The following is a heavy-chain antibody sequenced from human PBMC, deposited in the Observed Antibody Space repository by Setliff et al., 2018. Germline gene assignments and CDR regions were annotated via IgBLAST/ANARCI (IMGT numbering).Heavy chain of an antibody. J-gene: IGHJ3*02. V-gene: IGHV1-24*01. CDR2: FDPEDGET. CDR1: GYTLTELS. CDR3: ATNAGRSSSWYPRRPGEGHAFDI. Sequence: ASVKVSCKVSGYTLTELSRHWVRQAPGKGLEWMGGFDPEDGETIYAQKFQGRVTMTEDTSTDTAYMELSSLRSKDTAVYYCATNAGRSSSWYPRRPGEGHAFDIWGQGTMVTVS. D-gene: IGHD6-13*01.